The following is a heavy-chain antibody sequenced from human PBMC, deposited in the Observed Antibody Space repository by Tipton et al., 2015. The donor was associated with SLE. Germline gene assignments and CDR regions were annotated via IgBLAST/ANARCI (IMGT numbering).Heavy chain of an antibody. J-gene: IGHJ3*02. CDR1: GGSISSGGYY. D-gene: IGHD2-15*01. Sequence: TLSLTCTVSGGSISSGGYYWSWIRQPPGKGLEWSGEINHSGSTNYNPSLKSRVTISVDTSKNQFSLKLSSVTAADTSVYYCARGLVVVVAVAFAIWGQGTTVTASS. CDR2: INHSGST. V-gene: IGHV4-39*07. CDR3: ARGLVVVVAVAFAI.